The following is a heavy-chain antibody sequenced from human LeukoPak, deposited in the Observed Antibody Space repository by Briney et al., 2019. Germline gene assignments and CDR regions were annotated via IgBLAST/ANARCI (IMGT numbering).Heavy chain of an antibody. CDR3: ARHIEVYDYVWGSYLDY. CDR2: IYYSGST. Sequence: PSETLSLTCTVSGGSISSSSYYWGWIRQPPGKGLEWIGSIYYSGSTYYNPSLKSRVTISVDTSKNQFSLKLSSVTAADTAVYYCARHIEVYDYVWGSYLDYWGQGTLVTVPS. V-gene: IGHV4-39*01. D-gene: IGHD3-16*01. CDR1: GGSISSSSYY. J-gene: IGHJ4*02.